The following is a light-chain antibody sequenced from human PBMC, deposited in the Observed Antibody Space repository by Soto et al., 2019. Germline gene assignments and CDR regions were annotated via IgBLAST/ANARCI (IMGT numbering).Light chain of an antibody. J-gene: IGKJ5*01. CDR3: QQYFTTPIT. CDR1: QSFLDSSNNKNY. CDR2: WAS. V-gene: IGKV4-1*01. Sequence: DILMTQSPASLAVSLGERATINCKSSQSFLDSSNNKNYIAWYQQKPGQPPKLLIYWASTRESGVPDRFSGSGSGTDFTLTISTLQAEDVAIYHCQQYFTTPITFGQGTRLEIK.